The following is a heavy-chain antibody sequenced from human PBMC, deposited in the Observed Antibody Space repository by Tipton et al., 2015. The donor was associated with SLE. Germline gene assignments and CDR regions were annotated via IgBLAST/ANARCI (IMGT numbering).Heavy chain of an antibody. CDR2: FYYIGST. Sequence: TLSLTCAVSGGSIRSSNFYWGWIRQPPGRGLDWIGSFYYIGSTYYDPSLKSRVTISIDTSKNQFSLKLSSVTAADTAVYYCARHYGIMSTPLYYFDYWGQGTLVTVSS. D-gene: IGHD3-9*01. V-gene: IGHV4-39*07. CDR1: GGSIRSSNFY. J-gene: IGHJ4*02. CDR3: ARHYGIMSTPLYYFDY.